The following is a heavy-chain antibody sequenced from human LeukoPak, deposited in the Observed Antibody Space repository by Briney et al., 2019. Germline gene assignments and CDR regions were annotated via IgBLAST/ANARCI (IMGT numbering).Heavy chain of an antibody. CDR1: GFTFSTYA. V-gene: IGHV3-23*01. J-gene: IGHJ3*02. D-gene: IGHD2-2*01. Sequence: GGSLRLSCAASGFTFSTYAMSWVRQIPGKGLEWVSAISGSDDGTYYADSVKGRFTISRDNSRNTLYLQMNTLRAEDTAVYYCAKGSVPVVAMNAFEIWGKGAMVTVSS. CDR3: AKGSVPVVAMNAFEI. CDR2: ISGSDDGT.